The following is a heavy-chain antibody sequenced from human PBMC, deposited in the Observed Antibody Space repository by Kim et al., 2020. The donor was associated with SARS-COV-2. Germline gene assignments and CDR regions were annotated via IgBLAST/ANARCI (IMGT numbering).Heavy chain of an antibody. CDR3: ARFGSGGYVVFQH. V-gene: IGHV4-59*13. CDR1: GGSINSYY. Sequence: SETLSLTCTVSGGSINSYYWTWIRQPPGKGLEWIGYIYYSGSTNYNPSLKSRVTMSVDTAKNQFSLNLTSVTAADTAVYYCARFGSGGYVVFQHWGQGTLVTVSS. CDR2: IYYSGST. D-gene: IGHD3-10*01. J-gene: IGHJ1*01.